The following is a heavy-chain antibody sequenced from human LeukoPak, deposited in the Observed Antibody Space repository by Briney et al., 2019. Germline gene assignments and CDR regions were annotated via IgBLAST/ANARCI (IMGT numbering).Heavy chain of an antibody. D-gene: IGHD3-22*01. Sequence: PGGSLRLSCAASGFTVSSNYMSWVRQAPGKGLEWVSVIYSGGSTYYADSVKGRFTISRDNAKNSLYLQMNSLRAEDTAVYYCARDSGSDYYSSAGYWGQGTLVTVSS. CDR1: GFTVSSNY. V-gene: IGHV3-53*01. J-gene: IGHJ4*02. CDR2: IYSGGST. CDR3: ARDSGSDYYSSAGY.